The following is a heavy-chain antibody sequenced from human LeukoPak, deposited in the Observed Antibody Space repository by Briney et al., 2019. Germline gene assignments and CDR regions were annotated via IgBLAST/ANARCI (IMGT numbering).Heavy chain of an antibody. CDR2: ISGNADST. Sequence: PGGSLRLSCTASGFTFDNYAMCWVRQAPGKGLQWVSAISGNADSTYYADSVKGRFTISRDNSKNTLYLQMNSLRAEDTAVYYCAKVRYDASTYLSPYFDYWGQGSLVTVSS. J-gene: IGHJ4*02. V-gene: IGHV3-23*01. CDR1: GFTFDNYA. CDR3: AKVRYDASTYLSPYFDY. D-gene: IGHD4/OR15-4a*01.